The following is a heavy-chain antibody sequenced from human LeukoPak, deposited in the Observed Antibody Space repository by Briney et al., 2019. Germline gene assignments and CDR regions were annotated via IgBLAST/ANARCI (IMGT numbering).Heavy chain of an antibody. J-gene: IGHJ5*02. D-gene: IGHD4-17*01. V-gene: IGHV1-2*06. CDR1: GYTFTGYF. CDR3: ARGQPYGDYNWFDL. Sequence: VSVKVSCKASGYTFTGYFMHWVRQAPGQGLEWMGRINSNTGGTTYAQKFQGRVTMTRDTSITTAHMELSRLKSDDTAVYYCARGQPYGDYNWFDLWGQGALVTVSS. CDR2: INSNTGGT.